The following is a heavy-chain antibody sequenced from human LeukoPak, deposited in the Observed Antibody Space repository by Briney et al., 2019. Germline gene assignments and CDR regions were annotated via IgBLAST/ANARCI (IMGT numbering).Heavy chain of an antibody. CDR3: TRGGATAGFDY. V-gene: IGHV6-1*01. D-gene: IGHD6-13*01. CDR1: GDSVSSNSAV. CDR2: TYYRSKWYN. Sequence: SQTLSLTCAISGDSVSSNSAVWNWIRQSPSRGLEWLGRTYYRSKWYNEYAVSVKSRITINPDTSKNQFSLHLNSVTPEDTAVYYRTRGGATAGFDYWGQGTLVTVSS. J-gene: IGHJ4*02.